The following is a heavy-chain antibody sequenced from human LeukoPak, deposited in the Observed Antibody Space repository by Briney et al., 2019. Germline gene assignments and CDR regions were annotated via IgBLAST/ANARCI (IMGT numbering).Heavy chain of an antibody. CDR2: IYYSGST. V-gene: IGHV4-31*03. CDR3: ARAGGSWYFDP. J-gene: IGHJ5*02. CDR1: GGSISSGGYY. D-gene: IGHD2-15*01. Sequence: PSETLSLTCTVSGGSISSGGYYWSWIRQHPGKGLEWIGYIYYSGSTYYNPSLMSRVTMSVDTSKNQFSLNLTSVTAADTAMYFCARAGGSWYFDPWGQGTLVTVSS.